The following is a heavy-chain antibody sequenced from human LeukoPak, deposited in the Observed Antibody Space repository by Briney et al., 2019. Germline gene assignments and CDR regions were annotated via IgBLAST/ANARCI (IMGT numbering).Heavy chain of an antibody. CDR3: ARFSDFWSGWYFDY. CDR2: FFSSGNT. J-gene: IGHJ4*02. CDR1: GGSFTSFY. V-gene: IGHV4-4*07. Sequence: PSETLSLTCTVSGGSFTSFYWSWIRQPAGKGLEWIGRFFSSGNTNYNPSFKSRATISVDKSKNQFSLKLTSVTAADTAVYYCARFSDFWSGWYFDYWGQGTLVTVSS. D-gene: IGHD3-3*01.